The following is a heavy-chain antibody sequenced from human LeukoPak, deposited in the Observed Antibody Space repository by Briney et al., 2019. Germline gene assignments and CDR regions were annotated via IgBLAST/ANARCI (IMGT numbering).Heavy chain of an antibody. V-gene: IGHV3-66*01. CDR1: GYTFSTYA. J-gene: IGHJ4*02. Sequence: GGSLRLSCAASGYTFSTYAMSWVRQAPGKGLEWVSIIYSGGSTFYADSVKGRFTISRDNAKKSLYLQMNSLRAEDTAVYYCARGVGGKWELLGPVDYWGQGTLVTVSS. CDR3: ARGVGGKWELLGPVDY. D-gene: IGHD1-26*01. CDR2: IYSGGST.